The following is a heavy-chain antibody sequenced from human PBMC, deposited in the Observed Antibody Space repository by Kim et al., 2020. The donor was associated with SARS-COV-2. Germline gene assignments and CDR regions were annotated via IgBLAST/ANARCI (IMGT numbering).Heavy chain of an antibody. CDR3: AKDLTPKKRWLLLEHPLLKAFDI. CDR2: ISGSGGST. Sequence: GGSLRLSCAASGFTFSSYAMSWVRQAPGKGLEWVSAISGSGGSTYYADSVKGRFTISRDNSKNTLYLQMNSLRAEDTAVYYCAKDLTPKKRWLLLEHPLLKAFDIWGQGTMVTVSS. V-gene: IGHV3-23*01. J-gene: IGHJ3*02. CDR1: GFTFSSYA. D-gene: IGHD5-12*01.